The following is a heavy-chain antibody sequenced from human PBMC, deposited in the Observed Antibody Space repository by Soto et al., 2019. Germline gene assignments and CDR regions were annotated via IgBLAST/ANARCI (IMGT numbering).Heavy chain of an antibody. CDR2: INHSGST. V-gene: IGHV4-34*01. Sequence: SETLSLTCAVYGGSFSGYYWSWIRQPPGKGLEWIGEINHSGSTNYNPSLKSRVTISVDTSKNQFSLKLSSVTAADTAVYYCARVRPTVLFDYWGQGTLVTVSS. CDR1: GGSFSGYY. D-gene: IGHD4-4*01. J-gene: IGHJ4*02. CDR3: ARVRPTVLFDY.